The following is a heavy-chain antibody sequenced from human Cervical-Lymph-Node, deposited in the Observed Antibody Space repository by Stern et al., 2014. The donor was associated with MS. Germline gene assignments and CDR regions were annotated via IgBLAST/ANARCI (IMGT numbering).Heavy chain of an antibody. J-gene: IGHJ3*02. D-gene: IGHD3-10*01. V-gene: IGHV1-18*01. CDR2: ISGYTGNT. CDR3: ARGSAIRSQDAFDI. CDR1: GYTFTSYG. Sequence: VQLVESGAEVKKPGASVKVSCKASGYTFTSYGIFWVRQAPGQGLEWMGWISGYTGNTNSAQRGQGRVTMTIDTSTSTAYMELRSLRSDDTAIYYCARGSAIRSQDAFDIWGQGTMVTVSS.